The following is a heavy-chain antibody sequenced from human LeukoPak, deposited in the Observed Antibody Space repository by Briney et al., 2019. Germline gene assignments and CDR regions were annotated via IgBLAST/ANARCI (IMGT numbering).Heavy chain of an antibody. Sequence: SGSLSLTCAVSGGSISSSNWWSWVRQPPGKGLEWIGEIYHSGSTNYNPSLKSRVTISVDKSKNQFSLKVRSVTAADTAVYYCARDKREPRYAFDIWGQGTMVTVSS. CDR2: IYHSGST. D-gene: IGHD1-26*01. CDR3: ARDKREPRYAFDI. V-gene: IGHV4-4*02. CDR1: GGSISSSNW. J-gene: IGHJ3*02.